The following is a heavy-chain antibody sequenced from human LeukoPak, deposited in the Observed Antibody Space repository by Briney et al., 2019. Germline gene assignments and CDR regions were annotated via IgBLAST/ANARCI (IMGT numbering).Heavy chain of an antibody. D-gene: IGHD5-12*01. CDR2: INHSGST. CDR3: AGERGYSGYDHLDY. V-gene: IGHV4-34*01. CDR1: GGSFSGYY. J-gene: IGHJ4*02. Sequence: SETLSLTCAVYGGSFSGYYWSWIRQPPGKGLEWIGEINHSGSTNYNPSLKSRVTISVDTSKNQFSLKLSSVTAADAAVYYCAGERGYSGYDHLDYWGQGTLVTVSS.